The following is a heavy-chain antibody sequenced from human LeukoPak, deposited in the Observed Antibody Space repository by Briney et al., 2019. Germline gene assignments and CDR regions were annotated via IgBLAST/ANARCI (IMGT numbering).Heavy chain of an antibody. CDR3: VRISTSVAGADY. J-gene: IGHJ4*02. V-gene: IGHV3-7*01. CDR2: IKKDGSEK. D-gene: IGHD6-19*01. CDR1: GFIFSSSW. Sequence: PGGSLRLSCAASGFIFSSSWMSWVRQAPRKGLEWVANIKKDGSEKYYVDSVKGRFTISRDNAKSSLYLQMDSLRAEDTAVYYCVRISTSVAGADYWGQGTLVTVSS.